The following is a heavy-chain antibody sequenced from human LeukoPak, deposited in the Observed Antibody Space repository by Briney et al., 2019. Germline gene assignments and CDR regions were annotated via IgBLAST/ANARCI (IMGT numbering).Heavy chain of an antibody. CDR2: MWSSGST. D-gene: IGHD3-22*01. CDR1: GGSFSGYY. V-gene: IGHV4-4*07. CDR3: ARDNEMISGYYYGMDV. Sequence: SETLSLTCAVYGGSFSGYYWSWIRQPAGKGLEWIGHMWSSGSTHYNPSLKGRVTMSVDTSKNQFSLKLTSVTAADTAVYYCARDNEMISGYYYGMDVWGQGTAVTVSS. J-gene: IGHJ6*02.